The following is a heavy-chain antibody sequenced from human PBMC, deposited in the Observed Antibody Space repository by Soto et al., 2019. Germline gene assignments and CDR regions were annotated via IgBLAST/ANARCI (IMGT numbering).Heavy chain of an antibody. CDR2: INANNGNT. V-gene: IGHV1-18*04. D-gene: IGHD3-10*01. CDR1: GYTFTGYY. J-gene: IGHJ4*02. Sequence: ASVKVSCKASGYTFTGYYMHWVRQAPGQGLEWMGWINANNGNTNYAQKLQGRVTMTTDTSTSTAYMELRSLRSDDTAVYYCARTHYGSGSYYNSQFDYWGQGTLVTVSS. CDR3: ARTHYGSGSYYNSQFDY.